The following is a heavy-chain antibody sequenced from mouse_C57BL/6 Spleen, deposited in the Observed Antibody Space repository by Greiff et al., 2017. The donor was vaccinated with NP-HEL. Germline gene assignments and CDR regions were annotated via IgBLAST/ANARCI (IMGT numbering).Heavy chain of an antibody. CDR2: IWWDDDK. Sequence: QVTLKESGPGILQPSQTLSLTCSFSGFSLSTSGMGVGWIRQPPGKGLEWLAHIWWDDDKYYNPALKSRLTTSKDTSKNQVFLKIANVDTADTATYYCARPFITTVPTWFAYWGQGTLVTVSA. J-gene: IGHJ3*01. V-gene: IGHV8-8*01. CDR1: GFSLSTSGMG. D-gene: IGHD1-1*01. CDR3: ARPFITTVPTWFAY.